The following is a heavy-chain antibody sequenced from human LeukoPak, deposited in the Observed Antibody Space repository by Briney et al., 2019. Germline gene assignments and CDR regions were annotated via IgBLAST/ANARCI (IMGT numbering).Heavy chain of an antibody. CDR3: AKSGWGGSSLYAYFDY. CDR1: GFTFRSYG. V-gene: IGHV3-48*03. D-gene: IGHD6-13*01. J-gene: IGHJ4*02. Sequence: GGSLRPSCAASGFTFRSYGMNWVRQAPGKGLEWVSYITSSGSTIYYADSVKGRFTISRDNAKTSLYLQMNSLRAEDTAVYYCAKSGWGGSSLYAYFDYWGQGTLVTVSS. CDR2: ITSSGSTI.